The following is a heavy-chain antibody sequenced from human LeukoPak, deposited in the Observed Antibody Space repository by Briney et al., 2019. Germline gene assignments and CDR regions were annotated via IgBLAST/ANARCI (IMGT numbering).Heavy chain of an antibody. V-gene: IGHV3-21*01. J-gene: IGHJ6*03. Sequence: GSLRLSCAASGFTFSSYNMNWVRQAPGKGLEWVSSISSSSSYIYYADSVKGRFTISRDNAKNSLYLQMNSLRAEDTAVYYCARDLLGYNYYYMDVWGKGTTVTVSS. CDR2: ISSSSSYI. CDR1: GFTFSSYN. D-gene: IGHD3-16*02. CDR3: ARDLLGYNYYYMDV.